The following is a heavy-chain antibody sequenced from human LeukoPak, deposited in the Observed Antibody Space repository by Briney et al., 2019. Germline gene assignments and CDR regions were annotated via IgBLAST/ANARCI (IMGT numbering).Heavy chain of an antibody. J-gene: IGHJ5*02. D-gene: IGHD6-13*01. Sequence: GGSLRLSCAASGFTFSTYGMHWVRQAPGKGLEWVAVISYDGSNKYYADSVKGRFTISRDNSKNTLYLQMNSLRSEDTAVYYCATGGIAAAGTFDPWGQGTLVTVSS. CDR1: GFTFSTYG. CDR2: ISYDGSNK. V-gene: IGHV3-30*03. CDR3: ATGGIAAAGTFDP.